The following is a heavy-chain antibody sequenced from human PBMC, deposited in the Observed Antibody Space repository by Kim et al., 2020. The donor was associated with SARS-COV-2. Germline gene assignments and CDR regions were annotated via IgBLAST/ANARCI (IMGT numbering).Heavy chain of an antibody. J-gene: IGHJ5*02. CDR3: ARDLRGTSSWYH. Sequence: YYADSVKGRFTISRDNSKNTLYLQMNSLRTEDTAVYYCARDLRGTSSWYHWGQGTLVTVSS. D-gene: IGHD6-13*01. V-gene: IGHV3-66*01.